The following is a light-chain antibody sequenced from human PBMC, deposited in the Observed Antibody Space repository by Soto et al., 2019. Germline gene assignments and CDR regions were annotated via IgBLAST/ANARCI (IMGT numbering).Light chain of an antibody. CDR2: GAS. CDR1: QSVSSN. V-gene: IGKV3-15*01. CDR3: QQYNNWPVLT. J-gene: IGKJ4*01. Sequence: EIVMSQSPAAVSVSPGERATLSCRASQSVSSNLAWYQQKPGQAPRLLIYGASTRATGIPARFSGSGSGTEFTLTISSLQSEDFAVYYCQQYNNWPVLTFGGGTKVDIK.